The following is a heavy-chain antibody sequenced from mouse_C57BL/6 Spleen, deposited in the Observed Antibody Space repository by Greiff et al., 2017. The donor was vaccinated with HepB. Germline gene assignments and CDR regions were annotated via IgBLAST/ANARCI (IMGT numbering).Heavy chain of an antibody. CDR3: ASLGVGLRAMDY. V-gene: IGHV1-61*01. CDR2: IYPSDSET. D-gene: IGHD2-4*01. J-gene: IGHJ4*01. Sequence: QVQLKQPGAELVRPGSSVKLSCKASGYTFTSYWMDWVKQRPGQGLEWIGNIYPSDSETHYNQKFKDKATLTVDKSSSTAYMQLSSLTSEDSAVDYCASLGVGLRAMDYWGQGTSVTVSS. CDR1: GYTFTSYW.